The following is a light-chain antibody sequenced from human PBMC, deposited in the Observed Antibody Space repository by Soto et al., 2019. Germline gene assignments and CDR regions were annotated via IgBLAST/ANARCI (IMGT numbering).Light chain of an antibody. Sequence: QLVLTQPASVSGSPGQSITISCTGTSSEVGYYNLVSWYQHHPGKAPKLIIYEVNKRPSGVSNRFSGSKSGNTASLTISGLQAEDEADYHCCSYAGSSTYVFGTGTKLTVL. V-gene: IGLV2-23*02. CDR1: SSEVGYYNL. CDR3: CSYAGSSTYV. CDR2: EVN. J-gene: IGLJ1*01.